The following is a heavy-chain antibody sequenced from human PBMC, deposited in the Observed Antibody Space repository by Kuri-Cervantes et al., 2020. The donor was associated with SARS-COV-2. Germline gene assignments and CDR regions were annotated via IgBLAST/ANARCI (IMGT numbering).Heavy chain of an antibody. J-gene: IGHJ3*02. CDR2: IYYSGST. D-gene: IGHD2-2*01. V-gene: IGHV4-59*01. Sequence: GSLRLSCTVSGGSISSYYWSWIRQPPGKGLEWIGYIYYSGSTNYNPSLKSRVTISADTSKNQFSLKLSSVTAADTAVYYCARTHYATLLDIWGQGTMVTVSS. CDR3: ARTHYATLLDI. CDR1: GGSISSYY.